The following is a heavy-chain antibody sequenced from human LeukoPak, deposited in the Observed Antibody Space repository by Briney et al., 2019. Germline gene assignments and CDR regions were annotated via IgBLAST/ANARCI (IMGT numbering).Heavy chain of an antibody. CDR2: IYPGDSDT. CDR1: GYNFTNYW. D-gene: IGHD2-8*02. Sequence: GESLKISCKGSGYNFTNYWIGWVRQMPGQGLEWMGIIYPGDSDTRYSPSFQGQVTISVDKSINTAYLQWSSLKTSDTAMYYCATATGLSGSVEYWGQGTLVTVSS. V-gene: IGHV5-51*01. CDR3: ATATGLSGSVEY. J-gene: IGHJ4*02.